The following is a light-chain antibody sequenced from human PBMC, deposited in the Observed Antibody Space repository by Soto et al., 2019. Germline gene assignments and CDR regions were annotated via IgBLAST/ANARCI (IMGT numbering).Light chain of an antibody. J-gene: IGKJ1*01. CDR3: QQYDDVPS. CDR2: GAY. CDR1: ENVNSH. Sequence: EIVMTQSPATLSVSPGERATLSCMASENVNSHVACWYQQKPGQTPRPLIFGAYTRASGLPGRFSGSGSGTEFSLTVSSLMSGVFAVDYGQQYDDVPSFGQGTKVEI. V-gene: IGKV3-15*01.